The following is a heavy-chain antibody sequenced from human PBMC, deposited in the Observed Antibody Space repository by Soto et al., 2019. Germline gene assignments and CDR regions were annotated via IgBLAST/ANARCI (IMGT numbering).Heavy chain of an antibody. V-gene: IGHV4-30-2*01. Sequence: SETLSFTCAVSGGSISSGGYSWSWIRQPPGKGLEWIGYIYHSGSTYYNPSLKSRVTISVDRSKNQFSLKLSSVTAADTAVYYCAGDIAAARAPWFDYWGQGTLVTVSS. D-gene: IGHD6-13*01. CDR3: AGDIAAARAPWFDY. CDR2: IYHSGST. CDR1: GGSISSGGYS. J-gene: IGHJ4*02.